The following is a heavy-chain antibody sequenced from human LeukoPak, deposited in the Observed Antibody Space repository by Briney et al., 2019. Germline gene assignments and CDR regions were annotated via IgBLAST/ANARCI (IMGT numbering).Heavy chain of an antibody. J-gene: IGHJ6*02. CDR1: GGSISSYY. Sequence: PSETLSLTCTGSGGSISSYYWSWIRQPPGKGLEWIGYIYYSGSTNYNPSLKSRVTISVDTSKNQFSLKLSSVTAADTAVYYCARATKTTVTAKLNYYYYGMDVWGQGTTVTVSS. CDR3: ARATKTTVTAKLNYYYYGMDV. V-gene: IGHV4-59*01. CDR2: IYYSGST. D-gene: IGHD4-17*01.